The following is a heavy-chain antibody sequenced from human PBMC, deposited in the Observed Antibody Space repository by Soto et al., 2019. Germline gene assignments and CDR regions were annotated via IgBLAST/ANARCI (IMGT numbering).Heavy chain of an antibody. CDR1: GGSFSGYY. D-gene: IGHD3-16*01. J-gene: IGHJ6*02. Sequence: SETLSLTCAVYGGSFSGYYWSWIRQPPGKGLEWIGEINHSGSTNYNPSLKSRVTISVDTSKNQFSLKLSSVTAADTAVYYCARCFPYYGMDVWGQGTTVTVSS. CDR3: ARCFPYYGMDV. V-gene: IGHV4-34*01. CDR2: INHSGST.